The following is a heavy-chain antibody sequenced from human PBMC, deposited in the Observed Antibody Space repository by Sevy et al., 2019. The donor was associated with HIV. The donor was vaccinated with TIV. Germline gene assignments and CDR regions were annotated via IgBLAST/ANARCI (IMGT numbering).Heavy chain of an antibody. CDR3: AAIREYYYGNSGYFDY. J-gene: IGHJ4*02. Sequence: ASVKVSCKVSGKSLTRLSTHWVRQAPGKGLEWMGSFDPEDGERIYAHKFQGRVTMSEDTSTDTASMDLSSLRSDDTAVYYCAAIREYYYGNSGYFDYWGQGTLVTVSS. CDR2: FDPEDGER. CDR1: GKSLTRLS. D-gene: IGHD3-22*01. V-gene: IGHV1-24*01.